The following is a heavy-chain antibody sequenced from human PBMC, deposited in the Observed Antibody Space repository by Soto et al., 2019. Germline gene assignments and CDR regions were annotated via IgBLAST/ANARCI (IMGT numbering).Heavy chain of an antibody. CDR2: IYWNDDK. J-gene: IGHJ4*02. CDR1: GFSLSTSGVG. Sequence: SGPTLVNPTQTLTLTCTFSGFSLSTSGVGVGWIRQPPGKALEWLALIYWNDDKRYSPSLKSRLTITKDTSKNQVVLTMTNMDPVDTATYYCARLYGSGQEYYFDYWGQGTLVTVSS. CDR3: ARLYGSGQEYYFDY. V-gene: IGHV2-5*01. D-gene: IGHD3-10*01.